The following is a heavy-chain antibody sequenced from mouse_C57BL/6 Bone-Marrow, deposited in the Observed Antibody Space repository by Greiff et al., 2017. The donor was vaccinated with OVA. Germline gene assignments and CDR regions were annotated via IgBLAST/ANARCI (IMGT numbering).Heavy chain of an antibody. CDR2: IRVKSDNYST. CDR3: TGGAY. CDR1: GFTFSNYW. Sequence: EVKLMESGGGLVQPGGSMKLSCVASGFTFSNYWMNWVRQSPEKGLEWVAQIRVKSDNYSTHYAVSVKGRFTISRDDYKSSVHLQMNNVRAEDTGSYCCTGGAYWGQGTTLTVSS. J-gene: IGHJ2*01. V-gene: IGHV6-3*01.